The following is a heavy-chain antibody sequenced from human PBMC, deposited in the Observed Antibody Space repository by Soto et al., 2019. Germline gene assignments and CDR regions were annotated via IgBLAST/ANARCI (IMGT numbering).Heavy chain of an antibody. CDR1: GFTFSSYA. Sequence: GGSLRLSCAASGFTFSSYAMHWVRQAPGKGLEWVAVISYDGSNKYYADSVKGRFTISRDNSKNTLYLQMNSLRAEDTAVYYCARDLEMGAIDYWGQGTLVTVSS. D-gene: IGHD1-26*01. CDR2: ISYDGSNK. CDR3: ARDLEMGAIDY. V-gene: IGHV3-30-3*01. J-gene: IGHJ4*02.